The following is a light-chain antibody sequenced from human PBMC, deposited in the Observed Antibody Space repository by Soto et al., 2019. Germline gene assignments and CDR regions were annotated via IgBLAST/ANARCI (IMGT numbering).Light chain of an antibody. CDR1: RSDIGLYNY. CDR3: SSYTNTAALAV. V-gene: IGLV2-14*01. Sequence: QSALTQPPSVSGSPGQSITISCAGTRSDIGLYNYVSWYHQPPGEAPKLLIYEVTNRPSGISHRFSGSKAGNTASLTISGLQGEDEGDYYCSSYTNTAALAVFGGGTQLTV. J-gene: IGLJ3*02. CDR2: EVT.